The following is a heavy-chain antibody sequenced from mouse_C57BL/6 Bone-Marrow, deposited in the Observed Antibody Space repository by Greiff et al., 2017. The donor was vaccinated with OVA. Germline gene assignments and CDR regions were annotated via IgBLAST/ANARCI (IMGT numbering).Heavy chain of an antibody. V-gene: IGHV1-81*01. CDR3: ARDPARATFPY. Sequence: QVQLKESGAELARPGASVKLSCKASGYTFTSYGISWVKQRTGQGLEWIGEIYPRSGNTYYNEKFKGKATLTADKSSSTAYMELRSLTSEDSAVSFCARDPARATFPYWGQGTTLTVSA. D-gene: IGHD3-1*01. J-gene: IGHJ2*01. CDR2: IYPRSGNT. CDR1: GYTFTSYG.